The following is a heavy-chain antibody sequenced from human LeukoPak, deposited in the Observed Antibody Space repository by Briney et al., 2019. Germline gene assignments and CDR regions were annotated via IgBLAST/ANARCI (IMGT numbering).Heavy chain of an antibody. CDR1: GGSISSYY. J-gene: IGHJ4*02. V-gene: IGHV4-4*07. CDR2: IYTSGST. CDR3: AREGLRLRLGELSP. D-gene: IGHD3-16*02. Sequence: SETLSLTCTVSGGSISSYYWSWIRQPAGKGLEWIGRIYTSGSTNYNPSLKSRVTSSVDTSKNQFSLKLSSVTAADTAVYYCAREGLRLRLGELSPWGQGTLVTVSS.